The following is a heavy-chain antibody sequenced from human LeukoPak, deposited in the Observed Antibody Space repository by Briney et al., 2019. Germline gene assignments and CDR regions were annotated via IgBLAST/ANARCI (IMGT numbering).Heavy chain of an antibody. D-gene: IGHD2-21*02. CDR3: ARSRTIWVVTATVDY. V-gene: IGHV3-30*19. CDR1: GFTFSSYG. Sequence: PGGSLRLSCAASGFTFSSYGMHWVRQAPGKGLEWVAVIWYDGSNKYYADSVKGRFTISRDNSKNTLYLQMNSRRAEDTAVYYCARSRTIWVVTATVDYWGQGTLVTVSS. J-gene: IGHJ4*02. CDR2: IWYDGSNK.